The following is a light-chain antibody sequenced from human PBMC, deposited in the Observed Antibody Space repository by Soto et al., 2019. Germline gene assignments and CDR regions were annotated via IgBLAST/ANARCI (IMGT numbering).Light chain of an antibody. CDR1: QSVSSK. V-gene: IGKV3-15*01. CDR3: QQYNNWTGT. J-gene: IGKJ1*01. Sequence: EIVLTQSPGTLSVSPGERATLSCRASQSVSSKLAWYQQKPGQAPRLLFCGASTGATGIPARFSGSGSETEFTLSISSLQSEDFAVYYCQQYNNWTGTFGQGTKV. CDR2: GAS.